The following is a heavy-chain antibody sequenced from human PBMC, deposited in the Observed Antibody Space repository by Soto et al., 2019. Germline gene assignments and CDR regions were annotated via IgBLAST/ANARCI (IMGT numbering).Heavy chain of an antibody. CDR3: ARFGEYCSSTSCYSYGMDV. D-gene: IGHD2-2*02. Sequence: PSETLSLTCTVSGGSISDHYYMWIRQSPGKGLEYIGYIHNGGSTNYNPSLKSRVIISVDTSKNQFSLKLSSVTAADTAVYYCARFGEYCSSTSCYSYGMDVWGQGTKVTVSS. V-gene: IGHV4-59*11. CDR2: IHNGGST. CDR1: GGSISDHY. J-gene: IGHJ6*02.